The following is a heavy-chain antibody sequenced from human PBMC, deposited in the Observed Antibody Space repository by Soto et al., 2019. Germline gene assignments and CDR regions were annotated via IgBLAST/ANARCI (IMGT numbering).Heavy chain of an antibody. CDR3: ARATTVTSSFFYYGLDV. D-gene: IGHD4-17*01. J-gene: IGHJ6*02. CDR2: IYYNGNT. CDR1: GGSGSSGSYY. Sequence: SETLSLTCTVSGGSGSSGSYYWSWIRQPPGKGLEWIGHIYYNGNTYYNPSLKSRLTMSLDTSQNQFSLHLTSVIAADSASYFCARATTVTSSFFYYGLDVWGQGTTVTVS. V-gene: IGHV4-30-4*08.